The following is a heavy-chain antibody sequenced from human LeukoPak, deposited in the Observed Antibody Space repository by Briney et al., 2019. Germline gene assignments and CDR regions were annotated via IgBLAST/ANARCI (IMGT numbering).Heavy chain of an antibody. CDR3: ARDRKANYYGSGSSPLY. J-gene: IGHJ4*02. CDR1: GYTFTSYG. Sequence: ASVKVSCKASGYTFTSYGISWVRQAPGQGLEWMGWISAYNGNTNYAQKLQGSVTMTTDTSTSTAYMELRSLRSDDTAVYYCARDRKANYYGSGSSPLYWGQGTLVTVSS. CDR2: ISAYNGNT. D-gene: IGHD3-10*01. V-gene: IGHV1-18*01.